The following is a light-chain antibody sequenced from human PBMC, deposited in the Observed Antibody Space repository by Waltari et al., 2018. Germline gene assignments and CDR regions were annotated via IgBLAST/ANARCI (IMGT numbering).Light chain of an antibody. CDR1: QSVLYSPNNKNS. CDR2: WAS. J-gene: IGKJ2*01. V-gene: IGKV4-1*01. CDR3: LQYYSSPPVYT. Sequence: DIGMTQSPDSLAVSLGERATINCKTSQSVLYSPNNKNSLAWYQQKPGQPPKLLIYWASTRESGVPDRFSGSVSGTEFTLTISSLQAEDVAVYYCLQYYSSPPVYTFVPVTKLEIK.